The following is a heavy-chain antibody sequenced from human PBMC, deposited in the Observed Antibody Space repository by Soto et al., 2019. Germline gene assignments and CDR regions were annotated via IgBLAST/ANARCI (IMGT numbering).Heavy chain of an antibody. V-gene: IGHV3-30-3*01. CDR3: ARDGLPLGDPLGELSTYYFDY. J-gene: IGHJ4*02. CDR2: ISYDGSNK. D-gene: IGHD3-16*02. CDR1: GFTFSSYA. Sequence: GGSLRLSCAASGFTFSSYAMHWVRQAPGKGLEWVAVISYDGSNKYYADSVKGRFTISRDNSKNTLYLQMNSLRAEDTAVYYCARDGLPLGDPLGELSTYYFDYWGQGTLVTVSS.